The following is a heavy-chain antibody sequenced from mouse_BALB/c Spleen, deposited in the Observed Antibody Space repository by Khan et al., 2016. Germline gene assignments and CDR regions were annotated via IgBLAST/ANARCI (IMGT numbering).Heavy chain of an antibody. CDR2: INTYTGES. V-gene: IGHV9-1*02. CDR3: ARPNY. Sequence: QIQLVQSGPELKKPGETVKISCKASGYTFTKYGMNWVKQAPGVGLKWIGWINTYTGESADAADLQGRFAFSLETSAHTAFLPINSLTNEVMATYFCARPNYWGQSTTLPVSS. J-gene: IGHJ2*01. CDR1: GYTFTKYG.